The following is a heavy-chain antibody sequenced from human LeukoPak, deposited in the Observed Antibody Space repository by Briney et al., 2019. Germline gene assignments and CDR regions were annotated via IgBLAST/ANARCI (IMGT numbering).Heavy chain of an antibody. CDR2: IDPGGGST. D-gene: IGHD4-11*01. Sequence: ASVKVSCKASGYTFTSDYMHWVRQARGQGLEWMGIIDPGGGSTGYAQNFQGRVTIIRETTTTTVYMELSSLRSEETAVYYCARYISDYMCLDYWGQGTLVTVSS. CDR3: ARYISDYMCLDY. V-gene: IGHV1-46*01. CDR1: GYTFTSDY. J-gene: IGHJ4*02.